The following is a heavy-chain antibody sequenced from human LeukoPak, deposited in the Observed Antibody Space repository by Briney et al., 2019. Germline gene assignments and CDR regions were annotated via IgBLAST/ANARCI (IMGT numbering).Heavy chain of an antibody. J-gene: IGHJ4*02. V-gene: IGHV1-18*01. D-gene: IGHD2-8*01. CDR2: ISAYNGNT. CDR1: GGTFSSYA. Sequence: ASVKVSCKASGGTFSSYAISRVRQAPGQGLEWMGWISAYNGNTNYAQKLQGRVTMTTDTSTSTAYMELRSLRSDDTAVYYCARDRMVDGSTLWGQGTLVTVSS. CDR3: ARDRMVDGSTL.